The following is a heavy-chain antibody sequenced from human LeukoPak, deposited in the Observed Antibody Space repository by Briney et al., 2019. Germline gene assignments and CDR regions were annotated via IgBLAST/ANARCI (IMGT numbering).Heavy chain of an antibody. Sequence: WASVKVSCKASGGTFSSYAISWVRQAPGQGLEWLGIINPSGGDTKYAQKFQGRVTLTRDKSTSTVYMELSSLTSDDTAVYYCARTYCAEDCSIRYFDYWGQGTLVTVSS. CDR3: ARTYCAEDCSIRYFDY. CDR1: GGTFSSYA. CDR2: INPSGGDT. V-gene: IGHV1-46*01. D-gene: IGHD2-21*02. J-gene: IGHJ4*02.